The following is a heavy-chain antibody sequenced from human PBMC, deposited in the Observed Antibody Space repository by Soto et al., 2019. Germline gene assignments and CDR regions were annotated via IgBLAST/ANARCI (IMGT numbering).Heavy chain of an antibody. J-gene: IGHJ5*02. Sequence: SETLSLTCAVYGGSFSGYYWSWIRQPPGKGLEWIGEINHSGSTNYNPSLKSRVTISVDTSKNQFSLKLSSVTAADTAVYYCATRAIVVVPAGTSWWFDPWGQGTLVTVSS. CDR2: INHSGST. CDR1: GGSFSGYY. V-gene: IGHV4-34*01. D-gene: IGHD2-2*01. CDR3: ATRAIVVVPAGTSWWFDP.